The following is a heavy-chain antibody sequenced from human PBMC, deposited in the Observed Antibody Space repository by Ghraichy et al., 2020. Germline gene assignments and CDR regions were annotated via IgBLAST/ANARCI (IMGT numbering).Heavy chain of an antibody. Sequence: SETLSLTCTLSGGSIRNAGYSWSWVRQSPVKGLEWLGSTYRSGSTNSNPSLKSRITISVDISKNQFSLRLTSVNAADTAVYYCARGKGFATPYDFWGQGILVTVSS. CDR1: GGSIRNAGYS. CDR2: TYRSGST. D-gene: IGHD3/OR15-3a*01. CDR3: ARGKGFATPYDF. V-gene: IGHV4-30-2*06. J-gene: IGHJ4*02.